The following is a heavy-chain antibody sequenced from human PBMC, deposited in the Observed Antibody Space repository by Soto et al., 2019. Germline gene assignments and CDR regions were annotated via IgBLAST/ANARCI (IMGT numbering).Heavy chain of an antibody. Sequence: KSSETMSLTCAVSGGSISSSKWLSWVRQPPGKSLEWIGEIYHSGSAHYNPSLKSLVTISVYKSKNHFSLKLSSVTAADTAVYYCARDSWSYSSYSYGMYVCGQGTTFTVSS. V-gene: IGHV4-4*02. CDR1: GGSISSSKW. J-gene: IGHJ6*02. CDR3: ARDSWSYSSYSYGMYV. D-gene: IGHD1-26*01. CDR2: IYHSGSA.